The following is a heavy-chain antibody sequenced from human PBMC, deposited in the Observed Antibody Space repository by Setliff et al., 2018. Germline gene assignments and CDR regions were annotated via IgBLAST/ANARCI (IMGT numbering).Heavy chain of an antibody. CDR3: ARYRNYFDSSGQTRYYFDY. V-gene: IGHV4-59*01. CDR1: GDSINPYY. D-gene: IGHD3-22*01. Sequence: LSLTCSVSGDSINPYYWTWIRQPPGKGLEWIGFIYYSGATTYNPSLKSRVTISVDTSKNQFSLNLNSVTAADTAVYYCARYRNYFDSSGQTRYYFDYWGQGTLVTVSS. J-gene: IGHJ4*02. CDR2: IYYSGAT.